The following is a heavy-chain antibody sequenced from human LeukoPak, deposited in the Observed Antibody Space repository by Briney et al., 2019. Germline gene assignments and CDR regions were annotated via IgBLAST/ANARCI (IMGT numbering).Heavy chain of an antibody. D-gene: IGHD3-22*01. Sequence: SETLSLTCKVSGGSISSGGHYWSWIRQHPGKGLEWIGNIYYSGRTYYNPSINSRVMISVDTSKNQFSLNLSSVTAADTAIYYCARDSSSYDSSGPLYWGQGTLVTVSS. CDR3: ARDSSSYDSSGPLY. CDR2: IYYSGRT. V-gene: IGHV4-31*03. J-gene: IGHJ4*02. CDR1: GGSISSGGHY.